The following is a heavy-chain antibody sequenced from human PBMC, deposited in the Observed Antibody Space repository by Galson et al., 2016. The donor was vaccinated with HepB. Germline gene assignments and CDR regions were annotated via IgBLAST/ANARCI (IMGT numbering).Heavy chain of an antibody. CDR2: IGAYNGNT. Sequence: SVKVSCKAYGNYFTTYGFTWVRQAPGQGLEWMGWIGAYNGNTHSAQKFQDRVTLTRNTFTTTVYLELRSLRLDDTAVYYCARGPRWLQLGYYFDYWGQGVLVTVSS. J-gene: IGHJ4*02. D-gene: IGHD5-24*01. V-gene: IGHV1-18*01. CDR1: GNYFTTYG. CDR3: ARGPRWLQLGYYFDY.